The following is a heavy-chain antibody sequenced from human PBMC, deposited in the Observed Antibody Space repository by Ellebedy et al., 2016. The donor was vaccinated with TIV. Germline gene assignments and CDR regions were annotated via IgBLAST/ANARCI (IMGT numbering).Heavy chain of an antibody. D-gene: IGHD4-17*01. CDR1: GFTFSSYW. Sequence: GESLKISCAASGFTFSSYWMHWVRQAPGKGLVWVSRINSDGSSTSYADSVKGRFSISRDNSKNTLYLQMNGLRAEDTAVYYCARNIPVTILGYWGQGTLVTVSS. V-gene: IGHV3-74*01. CDR3: ARNIPVTILGY. CDR2: INSDGSST. J-gene: IGHJ4*02.